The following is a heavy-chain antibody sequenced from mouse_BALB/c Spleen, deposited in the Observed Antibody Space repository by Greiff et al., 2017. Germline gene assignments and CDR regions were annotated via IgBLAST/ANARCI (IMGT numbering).Heavy chain of an antibody. CDR2: IWAGGST. D-gene: IGHD4-1*01. J-gene: IGHJ3*01. CDR1: GFSLTNYG. CDR3: ATLGRGFAY. V-gene: IGHV2-9*02. Sequence: QVQLQQSGPGLVAPSQSLSITCTVSGFSLTNYGVHWVRQPPGKGPEWLGVIWAGGSTNYNSALMSRLSISKDNSKSQVFLKMNSLQTDDTAMYYCATLGRGFAYWGQGTLVTVSA.